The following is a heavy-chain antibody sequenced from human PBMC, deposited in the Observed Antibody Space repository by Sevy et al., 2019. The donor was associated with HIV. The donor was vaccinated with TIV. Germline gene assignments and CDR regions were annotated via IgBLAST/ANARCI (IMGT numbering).Heavy chain of an antibody. CDR1: GFTFSNYA. J-gene: IGHJ4*02. CDR2: ISGSGGRI. D-gene: IGHD5-12*01. Sequence: GGSLRISCAASGFTFSNYAMSWVRQAPGKGLEWVSAISGSGGRIYYADSVKGRFTISRDNSKYTLYLQMNSLRAEDTAVYYCATEGLSGYDAPFAYRGQGTLVTVSS. V-gene: IGHV3-23*01. CDR3: ATEGLSGYDAPFAY.